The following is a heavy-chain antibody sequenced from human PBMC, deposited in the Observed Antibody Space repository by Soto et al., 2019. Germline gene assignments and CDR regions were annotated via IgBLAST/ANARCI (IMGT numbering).Heavy chain of an antibody. Sequence: QVQLVQSGAEVKKPGASVKVSCKASGYTFTSYGISWVRQAPGQGLEWMGWISAYNGNTNYAQKLQGRVTMTTDTXXSTAYMELRSLRSDDTAVYYCAKDSSGYYANWFDPWGQGTLVTVSS. J-gene: IGHJ5*02. CDR1: GYTFTSYG. D-gene: IGHD3-22*01. CDR3: AKDSSGYYANWFDP. V-gene: IGHV1-18*01. CDR2: ISAYNGNT.